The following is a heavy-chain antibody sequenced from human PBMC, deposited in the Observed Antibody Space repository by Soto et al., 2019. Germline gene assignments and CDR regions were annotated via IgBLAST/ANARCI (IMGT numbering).Heavy chain of an antibody. CDR3: ARGEVGAPAFDY. CDR2: INAGNGNT. CDR1: GYTFTSYA. Sequence: QVQLVQSGAEVKKPGASVKVSCKASGYTFTSYAMHWVRQAPGQRLEWMGWINAGNGNTKYSQKFQGRVTITRDTSASTAYMELSSLRSEDTAVYYCARGEVGAPAFDYWGQGTLVTVSS. D-gene: IGHD1-26*01. V-gene: IGHV1-3*01. J-gene: IGHJ4*02.